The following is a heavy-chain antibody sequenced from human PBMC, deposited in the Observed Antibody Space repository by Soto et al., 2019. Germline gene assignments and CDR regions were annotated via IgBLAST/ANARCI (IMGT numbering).Heavy chain of an antibody. CDR2: ISYDGTNK. J-gene: IGHJ4*02. D-gene: IGHD7-27*01. CDR1: GFSFSISP. Sequence: GGSLRLSCAASGFSFSISPMHWVRQAPGKGPEWVALISYDGTNKFYADSVKGRFTISRDNSKSTLYLQVDSLRPEDAAVYYCARDPKTSGGQHWAFNYFDYWGQGTLVTVSS. V-gene: IGHV3-30-3*01. CDR3: ARDPKTSGGQHWAFNYFDY.